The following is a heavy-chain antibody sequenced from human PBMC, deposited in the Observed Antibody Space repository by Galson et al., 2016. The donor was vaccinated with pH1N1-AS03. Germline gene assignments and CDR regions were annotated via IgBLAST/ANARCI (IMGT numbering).Heavy chain of an antibody. CDR2: ISSSGNYK. Sequence: SLRLSCAASGLTFSSYSMNWVRQAPGKGLEWVSSISSSGNYKYYADSVKGRLTVSRDNAMNSLYLQMNSLRAKDTALYYCSRSRSPDYFDSSTYRPDAFDIWGQGTMVTVSS. J-gene: IGHJ3*02. D-gene: IGHD3-22*01. CDR1: GLTFSSYS. V-gene: IGHV3-21*01. CDR3: SRSRSPDYFDSSTYRPDAFDI.